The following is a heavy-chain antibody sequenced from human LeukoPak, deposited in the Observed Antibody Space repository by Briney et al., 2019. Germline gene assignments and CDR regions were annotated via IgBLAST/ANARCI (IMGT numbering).Heavy chain of an antibody. J-gene: IGHJ3*02. CDR3: ARGGAGVTWIQLWFDAFDI. D-gene: IGHD5-18*01. CDR1: GYTFTGYW. CDR2: INPNSGGT. V-gene: IGHV1-2*02. Sequence: ASVKVSCKAFGYTFTGYWMHWVRQAPGQGLEWMGWINPNSGGTNYAQKFQGRVTMTRDTSISTAYMELSRLRSDDTAVYYCARGGAGVTWIQLWFDAFDIWGQGTMVTVSS.